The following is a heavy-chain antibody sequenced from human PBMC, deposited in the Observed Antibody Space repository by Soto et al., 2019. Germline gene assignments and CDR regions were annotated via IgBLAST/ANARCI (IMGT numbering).Heavy chain of an antibody. CDR2: IIPIFGTA. CDR1: GGTFSSYA. CDR3: ARGYYDILTPYAFDI. V-gene: IGHV1-69*13. D-gene: IGHD3-9*01. Sequence: SVKVSCKASGGTFSSYAISWVRQAPGQGLEWMGGIIPIFGTANYAQKFQGRVTITADESTSTAYMELSSLRSEDTAVYYCARGYYDILTPYAFDIWGQGTMVTVSS. J-gene: IGHJ3*02.